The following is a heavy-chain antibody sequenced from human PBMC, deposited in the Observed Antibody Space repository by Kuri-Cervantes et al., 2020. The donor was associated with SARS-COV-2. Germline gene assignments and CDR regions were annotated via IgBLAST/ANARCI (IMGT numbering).Heavy chain of an antibody. Sequence: SCTVSGVSISSADYYWSWIRQPPGQGLELIGYIYYIGSTFYNTSLKSRVNISLDTSNNQFSLRLSSVTAADTAVYYCARLVYDFWSGYYSNFDYWGQGTLVTVSS. V-gene: IGHV4-30-4*08. D-gene: IGHD3-3*01. CDR1: GVSISSADYY. CDR3: ARLVYDFWSGYYSNFDY. CDR2: IYYIGST. J-gene: IGHJ4*02.